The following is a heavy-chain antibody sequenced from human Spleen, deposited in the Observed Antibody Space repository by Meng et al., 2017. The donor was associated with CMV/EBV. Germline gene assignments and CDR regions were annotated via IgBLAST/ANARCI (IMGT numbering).Heavy chain of an antibody. CDR3: AKEGSFDSFDP. CDR2: ISGSGGST. V-gene: IGHV3-23*01. D-gene: IGHD3-3*01. J-gene: IGHJ5*02. Sequence: GESLKISCAASGFTFSNYAMHWVRQAPGKGLEWVSAISGSGGSTYYADSVKGRFTISRDNSKNTLYLQMNSLRAEDTAVYYCAKEGSFDSFDPWGQGTLVTVSS. CDR1: GFTFSNYA.